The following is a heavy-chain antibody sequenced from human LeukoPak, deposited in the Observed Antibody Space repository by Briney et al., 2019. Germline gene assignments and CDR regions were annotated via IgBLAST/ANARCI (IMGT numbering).Heavy chain of an antibody. CDR2: IKSRTDGGTT. CDR3: TTDPYNGIHFDY. D-gene: IGHD1-14*01. CDR1: GFAFSTYS. Sequence: GGSLRLSCAASGFAFSTYSIDWVRQAPGKGLEWVGRIKSRTDGGTTDNAAPVKGRFTISRDDSKNMVYLQMNSLKSEDTAVYYCTTDPYNGIHFDYWGQGTLVTVSS. V-gene: IGHV3-15*01. J-gene: IGHJ4*02.